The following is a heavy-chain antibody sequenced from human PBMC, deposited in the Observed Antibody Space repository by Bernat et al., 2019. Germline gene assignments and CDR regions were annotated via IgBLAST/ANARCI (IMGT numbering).Heavy chain of an antibody. D-gene: IGHD2-2*01. CDR1: GYTFTSYA. Sequence: QVQLVQSGAEVKKPGASVKVSCKASGYTFTSYAMHWVRQAPGQRLEWMGWINAGNGNTKYSQKFQGRVTITRDTSASTAYMELSSLRSEDTAVYYCARDQLPLLYYYYYYMDVWGKGTTVTVSS. CDR2: INAGNGNT. V-gene: IGHV1-3*01. J-gene: IGHJ6*03. CDR3: ARDQLPLLYYYYYYMDV.